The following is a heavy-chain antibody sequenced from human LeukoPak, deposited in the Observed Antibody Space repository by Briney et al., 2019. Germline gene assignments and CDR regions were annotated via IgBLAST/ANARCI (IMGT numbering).Heavy chain of an antibody. J-gene: IGHJ3*02. CDR1: GYTFTSYT. V-gene: IGHV7-4-1*02. Sequence: ASVKVSCKASGYTFTSYTMNWVRQAPGQGLEWMGWINTNTGNPTYAQGFTGRFVFSLDTSVSTAYLQISSLKAEDTAVYYCAVEIVGHSSSWGAFDIWGQGALVTVSS. CDR2: INTNTGNP. CDR3: AVEIVGHSSSWGAFDI. D-gene: IGHD6-13*01.